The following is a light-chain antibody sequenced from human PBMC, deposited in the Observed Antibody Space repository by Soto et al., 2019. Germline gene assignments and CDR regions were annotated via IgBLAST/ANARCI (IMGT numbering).Light chain of an antibody. CDR1: QSVSNNY. Sequence: EIVLTQSPGTLSLSPGERATLSCRASQSVSNNYLAWYQQKPGQAPRLLIYGASNRATGIPDRFSGSGSGTEFTLTISSLQSEDFAMYYCQQYTHWPVWSFGQGTKGDIK. CDR3: QQYTHWPVWS. CDR2: GAS. V-gene: IGKV3-20*01. J-gene: IGKJ1*01.